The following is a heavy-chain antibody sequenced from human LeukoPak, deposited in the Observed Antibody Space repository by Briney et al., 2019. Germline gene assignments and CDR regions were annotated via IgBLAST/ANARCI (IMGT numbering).Heavy chain of an antibody. CDR2: FYNRGSP. CDR1: GASITSSDYR. J-gene: IGHJ4*02. Sequence: ETLSLTCSVSGASITSSDYRWGWNRQSPGKGLEWIGSFYNRGSPYYNPSLKSRVTISLDTSKNQFSLKLTSVTAADTAIYYCARQFDYWGPGTLVTVSS. V-gene: IGHV4-39*01. CDR3: ARQFDY.